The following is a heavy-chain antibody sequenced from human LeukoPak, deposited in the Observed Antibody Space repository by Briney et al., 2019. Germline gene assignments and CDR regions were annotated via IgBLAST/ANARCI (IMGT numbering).Heavy chain of an antibody. CDR2: ISSSNSTI. CDR1: GFTFSSYW. V-gene: IGHV3-48*01. CDR3: ARDAYSNNWFDP. Sequence: PGGSLRLSCAASGFTFSSYWMSWVRQAPGKGLEGVSYISSSNSTIYYAASVKGRFTISRDNAKNSLYLQMNSLRADDTAVYYCARDAYSNNWFDPWGQGTLVTVST. J-gene: IGHJ5*02. D-gene: IGHD4-11*01.